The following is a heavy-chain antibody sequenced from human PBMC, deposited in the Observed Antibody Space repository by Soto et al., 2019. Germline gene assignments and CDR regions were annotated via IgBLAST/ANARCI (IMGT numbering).Heavy chain of an antibody. V-gene: IGHV3-21*01. CDR3: ARGRPYYDSSGLPSQFDY. CDR2: ISSSSSYI. CDR1: GFTFSSYS. Sequence: EVQLVESGGGLVKPGGSLRLSCAASGFTFSSYSMNWVRQAPGKGLEWVSSISSSSSYIYYADSVKGRFTISRDNAKNSLYLQMNSLRAEDTAVYYCARGRPYYDSSGLPSQFDYWGQGTLVTVSS. J-gene: IGHJ4*02. D-gene: IGHD3-22*01.